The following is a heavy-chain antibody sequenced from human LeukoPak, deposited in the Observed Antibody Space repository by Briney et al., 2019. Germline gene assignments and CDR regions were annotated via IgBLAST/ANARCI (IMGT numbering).Heavy chain of an antibody. CDR1: GGSISSGDYS. J-gene: IGHJ4*02. CDR3: ASSSDYYDSSGYYKYYFDY. V-gene: IGHV4-30-4*01. Sequence: SETLSLTCTVSGGSISSGDYSWNWIRQPPGKGLEWIGYIYYSGSTYYNPSLKSRVTISEDTSKNQFSLKLNSVTAADTAVYYCASSSDYYDSSGYYKYYFDYWGQGTLVTVSS. D-gene: IGHD3-22*01. CDR2: IYYSGST.